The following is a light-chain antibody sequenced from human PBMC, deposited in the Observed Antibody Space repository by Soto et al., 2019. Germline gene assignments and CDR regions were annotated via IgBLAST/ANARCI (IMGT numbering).Light chain of an antibody. V-gene: IGKV1-33*01. J-gene: IGKJ3*01. CDR2: DAS. CDR3: QKCDYRPF. CDR1: HDITSY. Sequence: DIQMTQSPSSLSASVGDRVTITCQASHDITSYLNWYQHKPGKAPKLLIYDASILEAGVPSRFSGSGSGTDFTFNISSLQPEEVATYYCQKCDYRPFFGRGTTVDFK.